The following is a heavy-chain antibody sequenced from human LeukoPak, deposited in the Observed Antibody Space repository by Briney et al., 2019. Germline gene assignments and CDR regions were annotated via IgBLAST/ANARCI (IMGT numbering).Heavy chain of an antibody. CDR2: IYYSGST. Sequence: PSETLSLTCTVSGGSISSSSYYWGWLRQPPGKGLEWIGSIYYSGSTYYNPSLKSRVTISVDTSKNQFSLKLSSVTAADTAVYYCASGEPTNAEYFQHWGQGTLVTVSS. V-gene: IGHV4-39*01. CDR1: GGSISSSSYY. J-gene: IGHJ1*01. D-gene: IGHD1-14*01. CDR3: ASGEPTNAEYFQH.